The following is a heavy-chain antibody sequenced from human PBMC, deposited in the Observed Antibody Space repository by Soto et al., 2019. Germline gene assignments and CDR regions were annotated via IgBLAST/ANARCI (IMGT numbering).Heavy chain of an antibody. D-gene: IGHD2-2*02. CDR2: ISAYNGNT. V-gene: IGHV1-18*04. J-gene: IGHJ5*02. Sequence: QVQLVQSGAEVKKPGASVKVSCKASGYTFTSYGISWVRQAPGQGLEWMGWISAYNGNTNYAQKRQGRVTRTTDKSRSTASMELRSLRPDDTAVYYCARDIPAALQRDWFGPLGQGTLVNVSS. CDR1: GYTFTSYG. CDR3: ARDIPAALQRDWFGP.